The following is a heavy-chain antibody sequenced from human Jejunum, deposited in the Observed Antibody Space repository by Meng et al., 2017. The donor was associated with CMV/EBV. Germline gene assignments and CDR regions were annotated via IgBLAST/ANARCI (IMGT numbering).Heavy chain of an antibody. Sequence: CKVSGYTFASYWIGWVRQLPGRGLEWMGIINHDDSDTGYGRSSQGQVTISADKSISAAYLNWSSLRASDTAMYYCMRRHGYNYDYWGQGTRSPSPQ. CDR1: GYTFASYW. CDR2: INHDDSDT. J-gene: IGHJ4*02. D-gene: IGHD5-24*01. V-gene: IGHV5-51*01. CDR3: MRRHGYNYDY.